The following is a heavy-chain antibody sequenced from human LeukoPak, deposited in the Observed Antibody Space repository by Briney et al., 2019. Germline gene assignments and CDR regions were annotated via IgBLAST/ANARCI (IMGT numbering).Heavy chain of an antibody. Sequence: GGSLRLSCAASGFTVSSNSMSWVRQAPGKGLEWVSFIYSGGNTHYSDSVQGRFTISRDNSKNTLYLQMNSLRADDTAVYYCARRAGEYSHPYDYWGQGTLVTVSS. J-gene: IGHJ4*02. CDR1: GFTVSSNS. CDR2: IYSGGNT. V-gene: IGHV3-53*01. CDR3: ARRAGEYSHPYDY. D-gene: IGHD4-17*01.